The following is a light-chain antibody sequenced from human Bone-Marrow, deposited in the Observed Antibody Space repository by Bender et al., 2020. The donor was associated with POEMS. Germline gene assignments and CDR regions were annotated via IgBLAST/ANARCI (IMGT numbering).Light chain of an antibody. CDR1: SSDLGNYNL. CDR3: QSFDTSLSGWV. Sequence: QPALTQPASVSGSPGQSITISCTGASSDLGNYNLVSWYQQHPGRAPKLIIYEVSKWPSGVSNRFSGSKSGNTASLTISGLQAEDEADYYCQSFDTSLSGWVFGAGTKLTV. V-gene: IGLV2-23*02. J-gene: IGLJ3*02. CDR2: EVS.